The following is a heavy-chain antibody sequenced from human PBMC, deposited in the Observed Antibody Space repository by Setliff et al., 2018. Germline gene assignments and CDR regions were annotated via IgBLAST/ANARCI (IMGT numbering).Heavy chain of an antibody. CDR1: GLTFSSHA. D-gene: IGHD6-25*01. CDR3: ARSPANGGHDAFDI. J-gene: IGHJ3*02. Sequence: GGSLRLSCTASGLTFSSHAMSWVRQAPGKGPEWVSRISEDGSDTTYADSVKGRFTISRDSAKNTVYLQMNSLRAEDTAVFYCARSPANGGHDAFDIWGQGTMVTVSS. V-gene: IGHV3-74*01. CDR2: ISEDGSDT.